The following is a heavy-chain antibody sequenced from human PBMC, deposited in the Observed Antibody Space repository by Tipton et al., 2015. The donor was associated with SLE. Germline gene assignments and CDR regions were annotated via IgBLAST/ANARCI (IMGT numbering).Heavy chain of an antibody. Sequence: TLSLTCAVSGGSISSGGYSWSWIRQPPGKGLEWIGYIYHSGSTYYNPSLKSRVTISVDRSKNQFSLKLSSVTAADTAVYYCVRGEESSSGWYEASWGQGTQVTVSS. D-gene: IGHD6-19*01. CDR2: IYHSGST. V-gene: IGHV4-30-2*01. J-gene: IGHJ5*02. CDR1: GGSISSGGYS. CDR3: VRGEESSSGWYEAS.